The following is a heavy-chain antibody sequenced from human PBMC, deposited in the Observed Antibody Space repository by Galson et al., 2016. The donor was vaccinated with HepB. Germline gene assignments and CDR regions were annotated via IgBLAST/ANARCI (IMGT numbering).Heavy chain of an antibody. CDR3: ARGVQWLVPRWIDP. CDR2: IHGDGRPP. V-gene: IGHV3-74*01. Sequence: QAPGTGLVFVSRIHGDGRPPNYADSVKGRFTLSRDNSNNTLYLQMNSLRAEDTAVYYCARGVQWLVPRWIDPWGQGTLVTVSS. D-gene: IGHD6-19*01. J-gene: IGHJ5*02.